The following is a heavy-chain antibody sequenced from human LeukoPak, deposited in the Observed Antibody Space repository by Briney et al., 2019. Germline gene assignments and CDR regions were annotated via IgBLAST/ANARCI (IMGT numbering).Heavy chain of an antibody. V-gene: IGHV1-46*01. CDR3: ARAVVGSGWYGLGAFDI. CDR2: INPSGGST. D-gene: IGHD6-19*01. Sequence: ASVKLSCKASGYTCTSYYMHCVRQAPGQGIEWMGIINPSGGSTSYAQKFKGRVTMTRDTSTSTVYMELSSLRSEDTAVYYCARAVVGSGWYGLGAFDIWGQGTMVPVSS. CDR1: GYTCTSYY. J-gene: IGHJ3*02.